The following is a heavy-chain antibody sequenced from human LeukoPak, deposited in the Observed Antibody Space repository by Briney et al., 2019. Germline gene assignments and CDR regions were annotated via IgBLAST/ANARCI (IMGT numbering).Heavy chain of an antibody. CDR3: ARDHALGIRGDYFDY. V-gene: IGHV4-59*01. CDR2: IYYSGST. J-gene: IGHJ4*02. CDR1: GGSISSYY. Sequence: SGTLSLTCTVSGGSISSYYWSWIRQPPGKGLEWIGYIYYSGSTNYNPSLKSRVTISVDTSKNQFSLKLSSVTAADTAVYYCARDHALGIRGDYFDYWGQGTLVTVSS. D-gene: IGHD7-27*01.